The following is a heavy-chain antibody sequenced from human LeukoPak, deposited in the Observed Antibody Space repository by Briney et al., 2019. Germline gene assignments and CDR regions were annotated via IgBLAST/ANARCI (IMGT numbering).Heavy chain of an antibody. J-gene: IGHJ5*02. CDR1: GFTFSTYW. CDR2: INLDGSST. Sequence: GGSLRLSCAASGFTFSTYWMHWVRHAPGKGLVWVSRINLDGSSTTYADSVKGRFTISRDNARNTLDLQMNSLRAEDTSVYYCARHLTYGGWNLWGQGTLVTVSS. V-gene: IGHV3-74*01. D-gene: IGHD4-23*01. CDR3: ARHLTYGGWNL.